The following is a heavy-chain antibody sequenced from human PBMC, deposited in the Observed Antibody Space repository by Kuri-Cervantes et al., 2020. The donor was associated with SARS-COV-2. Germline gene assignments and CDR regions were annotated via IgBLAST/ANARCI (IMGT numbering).Heavy chain of an antibody. J-gene: IGHJ4*02. CDR2: IIPIFGIA. CDR1: GYTLTELS. V-gene: IGHV1-69*10. D-gene: IGHD3-22*01. Sequence: SVKVSCKVSGYTLTELSMHWVRQAPGKGLEWMGGIIPIFGIANYAQKFQGRVTITADKSTSTAYMELSSLRSEDTAVYYCARDLKEDYYDSSGYFDYWGQGTLVTVSS. CDR3: ARDLKEDYYDSSGYFDY.